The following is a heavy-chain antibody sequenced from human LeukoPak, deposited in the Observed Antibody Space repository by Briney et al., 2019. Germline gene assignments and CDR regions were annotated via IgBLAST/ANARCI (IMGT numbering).Heavy chain of an antibody. J-gene: IGHJ4*02. Sequence: GGSLRLSCSASGFNFSTYAMQWVRQAPGKGLESVSGISSNGVNTYYADSVKGRFTISRDNSKNTLHLQMSSLRVEDTAVYYCAKGRGITMVRGALDSWGQGALVTVSS. D-gene: IGHD3-10*01. V-gene: IGHV3-64D*06. CDR3: AKGRGITMVRGALDS. CDR1: GFNFSTYA. CDR2: ISSNGVNT.